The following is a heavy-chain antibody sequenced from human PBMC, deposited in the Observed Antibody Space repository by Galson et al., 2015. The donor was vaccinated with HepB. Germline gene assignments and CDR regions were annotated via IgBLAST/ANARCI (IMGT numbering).Heavy chain of an antibody. J-gene: IGHJ4*02. V-gene: IGHV3-33*01. CDR2: ICHDGSSK. Sequence: SLRLSCAASGLTFSDYGMHWVRQAPGKGLEWVTAICHDGSSKYYRDSVKGRFTISRDNSKNTLYLQMNSLRAEDTAVYYCTRDIASRSFDCWGQGTLVTVSS. CDR1: GLTFSDYG. CDR3: TRDIASRSFDC. D-gene: IGHD2-21*01.